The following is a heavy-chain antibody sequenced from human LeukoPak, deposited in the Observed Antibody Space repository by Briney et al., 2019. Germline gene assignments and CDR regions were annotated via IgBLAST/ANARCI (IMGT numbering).Heavy chain of an antibody. CDR2: ISWNSDYI. V-gene: IGHV3-9*01. J-gene: IGHJ6*02. Sequence: PGGSLRLSCAPSGFNFKNYGIHWVRQAPGKGLEWVSGISWNSDYIAYADSVKGRFTLSRDNAKNSLYLQMNSLRPEDTALYYCAKGQAPHMLSNSYYYGMDVWGQGTTVTVSS. D-gene: IGHD5/OR15-5a*01. CDR1: GFNFKNYG. CDR3: AKGQAPHMLSNSYYYGMDV.